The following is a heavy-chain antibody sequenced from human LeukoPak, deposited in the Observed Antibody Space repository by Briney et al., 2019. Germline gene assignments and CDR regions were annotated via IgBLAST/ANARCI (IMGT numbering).Heavy chain of an antibody. J-gene: IGHJ4*02. D-gene: IGHD4-17*01. CDR1: GGSISSYD. Sequence: SETLSLTCTVSGGSISSYDWSWIRQPAGKGLEWIGRIYTSGSTNYNPSLKSRVTMSVDTSKNQFSLKLSSVTAADTAVYYCARDEAWATVTTNPLDYWGQGTLVTVSS. CDR2: IYTSGST. CDR3: ARDEAWATVTTNPLDY. V-gene: IGHV4-4*07.